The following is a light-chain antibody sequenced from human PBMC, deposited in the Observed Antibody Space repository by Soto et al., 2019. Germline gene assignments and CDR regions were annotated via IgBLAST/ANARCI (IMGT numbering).Light chain of an antibody. J-gene: IGKJ1*01. Sequence: EIVMTQSPATLSVSPGERATLSCRASQSVSSNLAWYQQKPGQAPRLLIYGASTRATGIPARFSGSGSGTEFTLTISSLQSEDFAVYYCQQYNNWPTWTVGQGTKVDIK. CDR1: QSVSSN. V-gene: IGKV3-15*01. CDR3: QQYNNWPTWT. CDR2: GAS.